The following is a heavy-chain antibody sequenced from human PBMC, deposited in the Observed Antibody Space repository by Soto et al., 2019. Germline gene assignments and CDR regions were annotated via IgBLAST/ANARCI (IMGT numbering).Heavy chain of an antibody. J-gene: IGHJ3*02. V-gene: IGHV3-21*01. CDR3: ASESVYCSSTSCYTGYSRTHAFDI. CDR2: ISSSSSYI. D-gene: IGHD2-2*02. CDR1: GFTFSSYS. Sequence: SLRLSCAASGFTFSSYSMNWVRQAPGKGLEWVSSISSSSSYIYYADSVKGRFTISRDNAKNSLYLQMNSLRAEDTAVYYCASESVYCSSTSCYTGYSRTHAFDIWGQGTMVTVSS.